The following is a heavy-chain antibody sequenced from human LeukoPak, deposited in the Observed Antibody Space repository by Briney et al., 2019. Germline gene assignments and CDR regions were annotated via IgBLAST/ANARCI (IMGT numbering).Heavy chain of an antibody. J-gene: IGHJ4*02. D-gene: IGHD3-22*01. CDR3: ARAPYYYDSSGYFPYFDY. Sequence: SETLSLTCAVYGGSFSGYYWSWIRQPPGKGLEWIGEINHSGSTNYNPSLKSRVTISVDTSKDQFSLKLSSVTAADTAVYYCARAPYYYDSSGYFPYFDYWGQGTLVTVSS. CDR2: INHSGST. V-gene: IGHV4-34*01. CDR1: GGSFSGYY.